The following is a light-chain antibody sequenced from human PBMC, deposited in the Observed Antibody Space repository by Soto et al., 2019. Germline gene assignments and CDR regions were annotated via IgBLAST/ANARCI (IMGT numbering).Light chain of an antibody. Sequence: EIVMTQSPATLSVSPGERATLSCRASQSVSSNLAWYQQKPGQAPRLLIYGASTRATGISARFSGSGSGTEFTLTISSLQSEDFAVYYCRQYNNWPQTFGQGTKGDNK. V-gene: IGKV3-15*01. CDR2: GAS. J-gene: IGKJ1*01. CDR1: QSVSSN. CDR3: RQYNNWPQT.